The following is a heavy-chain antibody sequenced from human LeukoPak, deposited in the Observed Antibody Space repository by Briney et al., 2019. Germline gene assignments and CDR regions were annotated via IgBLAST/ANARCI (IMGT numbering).Heavy chain of an antibody. J-gene: IGHJ4*02. CDR1: GGSIGSDDYF. CDR2: VYYSGTT. D-gene: IGHD7-27*01. Sequence: SQTLSLTCTVSGGSIGSDDYFWTWIRQPPGKGLEWLGYVYYSGTTNYNPSFKGRVTISMDTPLNQFSLKLSSVTAADTAVYYCARHVGEWGFDYWGQGTLVTVSS. CDR3: ARHVGEWGFDY. V-gene: IGHV4-30-4*01.